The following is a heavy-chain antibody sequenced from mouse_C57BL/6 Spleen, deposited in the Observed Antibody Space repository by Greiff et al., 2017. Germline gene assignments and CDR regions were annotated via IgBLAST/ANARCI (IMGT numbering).Heavy chain of an antibody. Sequence: QVQLKQPGAELVMPGASVKLSCKASGYTFTSYWMHWVKQRPGQGLEWIGEIDPSDSYTNYNQKFKGKSTLTVDKSSSTAYMQLSSLTSEDSAVYYCARSRIYYGNPYFDYWGQGTTLTVSS. V-gene: IGHV1-69*01. CDR1: GYTFTSYW. CDR2: IDPSDSYT. CDR3: ARSRIYYGNPYFDY. J-gene: IGHJ2*01. D-gene: IGHD2-1*01.